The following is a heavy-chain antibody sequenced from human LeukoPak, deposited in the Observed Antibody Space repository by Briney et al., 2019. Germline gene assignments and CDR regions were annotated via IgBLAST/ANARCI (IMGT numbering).Heavy chain of an antibody. Sequence: PSETLSLTCTVSGGSISSYYWSWIRQPPGKGLEWIGYIYYSGSTNYNPSLKSRVTISVDTSKNQFFLKLSSVTAADTAVYYCARVTGIGYYYYMDVWGKGTTVTVSS. CDR1: GGSISSYY. CDR2: IYYSGST. CDR3: ARVTGIGYYYYMDV. V-gene: IGHV4-59*08. D-gene: IGHD1-20*01. J-gene: IGHJ6*03.